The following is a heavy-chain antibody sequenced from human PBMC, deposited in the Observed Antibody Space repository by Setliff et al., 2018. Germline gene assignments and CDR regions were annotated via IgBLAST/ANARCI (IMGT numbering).Heavy chain of an antibody. CDR3: ARQIDYGDFQYFDY. V-gene: IGHV4-61*02. D-gene: IGHD4-17*01. J-gene: IGHJ4*02. Sequence: PSETLSLTCTVSGDSISSGIYHWSWIRQSAGKGLEWIGRIYVGTGSTNYSPSLKSRVSISVDTSKNQLSLKLNSVTAADTAVYYCARQIDYGDFQYFDYWGQGTLVTVSS. CDR2: IYVGTGST. CDR1: GDSISSGIYH.